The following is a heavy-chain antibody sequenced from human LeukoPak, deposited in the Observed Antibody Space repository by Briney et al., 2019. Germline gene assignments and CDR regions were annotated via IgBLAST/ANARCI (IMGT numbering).Heavy chain of an antibody. D-gene: IGHD3-10*01. V-gene: IGHV4-59*01. CDR3: ARGNLYYYGSGSYPDSFDY. CDR2: IYYSGLT. CDR1: GGSISSYC. J-gene: IGHJ4*02. Sequence: SETLSLTCTVSGGSISSYCWSWIRQPPGKGLEWMGFIYYSGLTNYNPSLKSRVTISVDTSENQFSLKLSSVTAADTAVYYCARGNLYYYGSGSYPDSFDYWGQGTLVTVSS.